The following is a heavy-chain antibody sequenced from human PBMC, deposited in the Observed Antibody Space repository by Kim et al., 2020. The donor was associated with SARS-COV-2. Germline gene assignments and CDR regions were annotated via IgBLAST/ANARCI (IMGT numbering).Heavy chain of an antibody. J-gene: IGHJ6*02. V-gene: IGHV4-39*01. D-gene: IGHD6-13*01. Sequence: YHPSLKSRVTISVDTSKNQFSLKLSSVTAADTAVYYCAAGIAAAGAGMDVWGQGTTVTVSS. CDR3: AAGIAAAGAGMDV.